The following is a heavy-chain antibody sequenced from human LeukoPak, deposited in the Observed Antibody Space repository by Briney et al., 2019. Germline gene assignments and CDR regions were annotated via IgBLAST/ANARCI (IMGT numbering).Heavy chain of an antibody. J-gene: IGHJ4*02. D-gene: IGHD5-24*01. Sequence: ASVRVSYKASGYRFTDYYMHWVRHAPGEGLEWMGWVNPDNGATNSAQKFQGRVTITRVTSHNKVYMDLTGLRSDDSAIYYCARDYGEAATITAFRTYYYFDHWGQGTLVTVSS. V-gene: IGHV1-2*02. CDR2: VNPDNGAT. CDR3: ARDYGEAATITAFRTYYYFDH. CDR1: GYRFTDYY.